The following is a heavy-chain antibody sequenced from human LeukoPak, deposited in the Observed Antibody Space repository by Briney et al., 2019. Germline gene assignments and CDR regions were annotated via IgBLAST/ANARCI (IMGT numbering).Heavy chain of an antibody. Sequence: SETLSLTCNVSGGSINNSDFYWTWIRQPPGKGLEWIGYIFYNGRTNYNPSLRSRISIPIDTSKNQFSLNLSSVTAADTALYYCAYPQRGKAFDIWGQGTMVTVSS. CDR2: IFYNGRT. CDR3: AYPQRGKAFDI. CDR1: GGSINNSDFY. J-gene: IGHJ3*02. V-gene: IGHV4-30-4*01. D-gene: IGHD5-24*01.